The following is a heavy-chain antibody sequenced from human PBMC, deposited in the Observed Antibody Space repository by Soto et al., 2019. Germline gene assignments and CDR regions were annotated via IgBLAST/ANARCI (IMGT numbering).Heavy chain of an antibody. CDR2: FEAGDNDA. J-gene: IGHJ1*01. D-gene: IGHD3-10*01. CDR3: AKDSGRNYFQH. V-gene: IGHV3-23*01. Sequence: GSLRLSCAASGFTFSSYGMSWVRQTPEKGLEWVSGFEAGDNDAHYADPVKGRFTISRDNSENTLYLQMNSLRVEDTAVYYCAKDSGRNYFQHWGQGTLVTVSS. CDR1: GFTFSSYG.